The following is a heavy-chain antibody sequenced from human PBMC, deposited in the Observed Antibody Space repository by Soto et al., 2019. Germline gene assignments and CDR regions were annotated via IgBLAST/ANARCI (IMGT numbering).Heavy chain of an antibody. CDR2: ITESGST. Sequence: QVQLQQWGAGLVKPSETLSLSCAVYGQSFSGHSWAWIRQPPGKGLEWIGEITESGSTYYNPSLKSRVTSSTDTSKNQFSLKLSSVSAADTAAYFCARGSGIVALPGELEDVKYDYWGQGTLVNVSS. V-gene: IGHV4-34*01. D-gene: IGHD1-1*01. CDR3: ARGSGIVALPGELEDVKYDY. CDR1: GQSFSGHS. J-gene: IGHJ4*02.